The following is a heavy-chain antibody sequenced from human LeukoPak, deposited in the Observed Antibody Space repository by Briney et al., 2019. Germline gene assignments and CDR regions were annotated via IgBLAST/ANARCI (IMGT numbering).Heavy chain of an antibody. CDR1: GGSISSSSYY. D-gene: IGHD6-13*01. Sequence: PSETLSLTCTVSGGSISSSSYYWGWIRQPPGKGLEWIGSIYYSGSTYYNPSLKSRVTISADTSKNQVSLTLSSVTAADTAVYYCARGPRHHMYSSRYYYYYGMDVWGQGTTVTVSS. CDR3: ARGPRHHMYSSRYYYYYGMDV. CDR2: IYYSGST. J-gene: IGHJ6*02. V-gene: IGHV4-39*01.